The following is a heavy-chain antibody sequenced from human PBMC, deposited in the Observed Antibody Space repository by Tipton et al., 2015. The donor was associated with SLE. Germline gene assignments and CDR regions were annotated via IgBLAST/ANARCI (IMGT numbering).Heavy chain of an antibody. D-gene: IGHD3-3*01. V-gene: IGHV4-34*01. CDR2: INHSGST. Sequence: GLVKPSETLSLTCAVYGGSFSGYYWSWIRQPPGKGLEWIGEINHSGSTNYNPSLKSRVTISVDTSKNQFSLKLSSVTAADTAVYYCARGVMDYDFWSGSTYYYYYMDVWGKGTTVTVSS. CDR1: GGSFSGYY. J-gene: IGHJ6*03. CDR3: ARGVMDYDFWSGSTYYYYYMDV.